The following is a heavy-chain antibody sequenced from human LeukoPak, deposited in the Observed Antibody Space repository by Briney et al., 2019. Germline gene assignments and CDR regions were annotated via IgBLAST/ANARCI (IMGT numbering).Heavy chain of an antibody. D-gene: IGHD5-18*01. CDR2: IYYSGST. Sequence: SETLSLTCTVSGGCISNYYWSWIRQPPGEGLEWGGYIYYSGSTNYNPSLKSRVTISVATSQNQFSLKLSSVTAADTAVYYCARLLPDTAMVYYDYWGQGTLVTVSS. J-gene: IGHJ4*02. V-gene: IGHV4-59*12. CDR3: ARLLPDTAMVYYDY. CDR1: GGCISNYY.